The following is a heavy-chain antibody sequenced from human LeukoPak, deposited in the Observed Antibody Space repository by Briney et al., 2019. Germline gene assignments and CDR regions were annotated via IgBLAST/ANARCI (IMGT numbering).Heavy chain of an antibody. CDR2: IPYDGSSK. CDR3: AKVPQREWELPRNYYYYYMDV. D-gene: IGHD1-26*01. V-gene: IGHV3-30*02. J-gene: IGHJ6*03. Sequence: GGSLRLSCAASGFTFRTYGMHWVRQAPGKGLEWVAFIPYDGSSKYYTDSVKGRFTISRDNSQNTLYLQMNGLRTEDTAVYYCAKVPQREWELPRNYYYYYMDVWGKGTTVTISS. CDR1: GFTFRTYG.